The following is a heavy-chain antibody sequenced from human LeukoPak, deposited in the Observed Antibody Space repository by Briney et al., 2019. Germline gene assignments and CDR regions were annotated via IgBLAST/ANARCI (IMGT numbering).Heavy chain of an antibody. Sequence: SGPTLVNPTQTLTLTCTFSGFSLSTSGVGVGWIRQPPGKALEWLAVIYWDDDKRYKPSLKSRLAIMKDTSKNQVILIMTNMDPADTATYYCAHRPLGVISGWDNCYFDHWAPGTLVTVSA. D-gene: IGHD6-19*01. J-gene: IGHJ4*02. V-gene: IGHV2-5*02. CDR1: GFSLSTSGVG. CDR3: AHRPLGVISGWDNCYFDH. CDR2: IYWDDDK.